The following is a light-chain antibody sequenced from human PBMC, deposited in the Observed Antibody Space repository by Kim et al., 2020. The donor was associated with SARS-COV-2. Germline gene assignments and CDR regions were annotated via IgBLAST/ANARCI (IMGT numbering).Light chain of an antibody. CDR3: ATWDDSLSGPV. CDR1: SSNIGRQY. V-gene: IGLV1-47*01. Sequence: GQGVTISCSGSSSNIGRQYVYWNQQLPGTAPKLFIYRNSQRSSGVPDRVSASKSGTSASLAISGLQSEDEADYYCATWDDSLSGPVFGGGTQLTVL. J-gene: IGLJ3*02. CDR2: RNS.